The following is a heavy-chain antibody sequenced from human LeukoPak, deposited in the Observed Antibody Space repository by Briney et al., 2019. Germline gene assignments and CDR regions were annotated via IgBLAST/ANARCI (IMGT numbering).Heavy chain of an antibody. J-gene: IGHJ4*02. CDR2: ISAYNGNT. CDR1: GYTFTSYG. V-gene: IGHV1-18*01. CDR3: ARDAGIAVAGTIKDY. D-gene: IGHD6-19*01. Sequence: ASVKVSCKASGYTFTSYGTSWVRQAPGQGLEWMGWISAYNGNTNYAQKLQGRVTMTTDTSTSTAYMELRSLRSDDTAVYYCARDAGIAVAGTIKDYWGQGTLVTVSS.